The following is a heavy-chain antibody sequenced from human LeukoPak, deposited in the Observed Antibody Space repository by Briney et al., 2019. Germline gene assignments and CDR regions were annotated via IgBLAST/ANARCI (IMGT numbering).Heavy chain of an antibody. D-gene: IGHD5-18*01. Sequence: SETLSLTCTVSGGSISTYLWNWIRQPPGKGLEWIGYIYYSGSTNYNPSLKSRVTISVDTSKNQFSLKLSSVTAADTAVYYCARGRGDSSGTSFDYWGQGTLVTVSS. CDR2: IYYSGST. V-gene: IGHV4-59*01. CDR3: ARGRGDSSGTSFDY. CDR1: GGSISTYL. J-gene: IGHJ4*02.